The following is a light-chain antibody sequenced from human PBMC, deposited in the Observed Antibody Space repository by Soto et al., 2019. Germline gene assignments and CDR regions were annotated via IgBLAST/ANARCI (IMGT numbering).Light chain of an antibody. CDR3: QQSLGIPYT. J-gene: IGKJ2*01. CDR1: QSITGY. CDR2: AAS. Sequence: DIQMTQSPSSLSASVGDRVTITCRASQSITGYLNWYQQKPGKAPKLLIYAASSLQSGVPSRCSGSGSGTDFTLTISSLQRDDFATYFCQQSLGIPYTFGQGTRLETK. V-gene: IGKV1-39*01.